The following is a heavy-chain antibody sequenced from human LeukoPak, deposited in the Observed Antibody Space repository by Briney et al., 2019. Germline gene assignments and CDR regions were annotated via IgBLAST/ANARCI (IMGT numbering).Heavy chain of an antibody. V-gene: IGHV3-48*03. CDR1: GFTFSNYE. CDR3: AIEAITMKKVVINEDYFDY. J-gene: IGHJ4*02. D-gene: IGHD3-22*01. Sequence: PGGSLRLSCGASGFTFSNYEMNWVRQAPGKGLEWVSYINSGGFTIYYADSVKGRFTISRDNAKNSLYLQMNSLRVEDTAVYYSAIEAITMKKVVINEDYFDYWGQGTLVTVSS. CDR2: INSGGFTI.